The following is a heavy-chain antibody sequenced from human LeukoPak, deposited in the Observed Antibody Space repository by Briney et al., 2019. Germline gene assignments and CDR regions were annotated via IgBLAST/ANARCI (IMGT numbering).Heavy chain of an antibody. J-gene: IGHJ4*02. CDR1: GYTFTDHY. CDR2: INPNSGGT. V-gene: IGHV1-2*06. Sequence: ASVKVSCKASGYTFTDHYMHWVRQVPGQGLEWMGRINPNSGGTNYAQKFQGRVTMTRDTSISTAYMELSRLRSDDTAVYYCARESGCGGDCYDSDYWGQGTLVTVSS. D-gene: IGHD2-21*02. CDR3: ARESGCGGDCYDSDY.